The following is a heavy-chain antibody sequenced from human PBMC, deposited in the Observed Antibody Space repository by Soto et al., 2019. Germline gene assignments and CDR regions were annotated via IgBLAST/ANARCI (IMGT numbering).Heavy chain of an antibody. Sequence: EVQLVESGGGLVQPGGSLRLSCAASGFTFSAYAMTWVRQAPGKGLEWVSGISSGGGSTYYADSVKGRFTISRDNSKNTLYLQLNGVRAEDSAGAICAKDPSGATVLDSGHWGQGTLVTVSS. D-gene: IGHD1-26*01. CDR2: ISSGGGST. J-gene: IGHJ4*02. CDR3: AKDPSGATVLDSGH. V-gene: IGHV3-23*04. CDR1: GFTFSAYA.